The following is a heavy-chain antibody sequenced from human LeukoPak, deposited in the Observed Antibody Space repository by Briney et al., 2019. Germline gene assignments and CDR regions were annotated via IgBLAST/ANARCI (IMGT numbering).Heavy chain of an antibody. CDR1: GGSISSSSYY. CDR3: ARGYYDFWSGYYANWFDP. J-gene: IGHJ5*02. Sequence: SETLSLTCIVSGGSISSSSYYWGWIRQPPGKGLEWIGSIYYSGSTYYNPSLKSRVTISVDTSKNQFSLKLSSVTAADTAVYYCARGYYDFWSGYYANWFDPWGQGTLVTVSS. D-gene: IGHD3-3*01. V-gene: IGHV4-39*07. CDR2: IYYSGST.